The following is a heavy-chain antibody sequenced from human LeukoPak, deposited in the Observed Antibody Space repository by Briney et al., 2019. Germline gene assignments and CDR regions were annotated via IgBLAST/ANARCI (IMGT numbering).Heavy chain of an antibody. CDR2: ISGSGGST. Sequence: GGSLRLSCAASGFAFSDYAMSWVRQAPGKGLEWVSTISGSGGSTYYPDSVKGRFTISRDNSKNTLYLQMNSLRAEESALYYCAKGRISGYVADAFDIGGKGTMVTVSS. D-gene: IGHD5-12*01. V-gene: IGHV3-23*01. CDR1: GFAFSDYA. J-gene: IGHJ3*02. CDR3: AKGRISGYVADAFDI.